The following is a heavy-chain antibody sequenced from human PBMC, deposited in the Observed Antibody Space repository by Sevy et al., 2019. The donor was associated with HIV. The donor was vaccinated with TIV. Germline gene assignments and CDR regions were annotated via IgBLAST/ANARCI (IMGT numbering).Heavy chain of an antibody. CDR1: GYTFTSYG. V-gene: IGHV1-18*01. J-gene: IGHJ6*02. D-gene: IGHD1-26*01. CDR3: ARGGASRNYYGMDV. Sequence: ASVKVSCKASGYTFTSYGISWVRQAPGQGLELMGWISGYNGNTKYAQKLQGRVTMTTDTSTSTAYMELRSLRSDDTAVYYCARGGASRNYYGMDVWGQGTTVTVSS. CDR2: ISGYNGNT.